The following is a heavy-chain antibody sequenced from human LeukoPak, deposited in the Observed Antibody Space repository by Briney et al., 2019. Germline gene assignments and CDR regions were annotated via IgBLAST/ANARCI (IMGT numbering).Heavy chain of an antibody. J-gene: IGHJ4*02. CDR3: ARERRFRYYDSSGYYGFDY. CDR1: GYTFCSYG. CDR2: IIPIFGTA. V-gene: IGHV1-69*05. D-gene: IGHD3-22*01. Sequence: ASVKVSCKTSGYTFCSYGISWVRQAPGQGLEWMGGIIPIFGTANYAQKFQGRVTMTRDTSISTAYMELSRLRSDDTAVYYCARERRFRYYDSSGYYGFDYWGQGTLVTVSS.